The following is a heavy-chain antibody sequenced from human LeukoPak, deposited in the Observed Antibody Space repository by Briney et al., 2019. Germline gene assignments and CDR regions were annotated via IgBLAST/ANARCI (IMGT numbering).Heavy chain of an antibody. CDR1: GFTFSSYW. D-gene: IGHD6-13*01. CDR3: ATEYSSSWYYFDY. J-gene: IGHJ4*02. CDR2: IKQDGSEK. Sequence: GGSLRLSCAASGFTFSSYWMSWVRQAPGKGLEWVANIKQDGSEKYYVDSVKGRFTISRDNAKNSLYLQMNSLRAEDTAVYYCATEYSSSWYYFDYWGQETLVTVSS. V-gene: IGHV3-7*01.